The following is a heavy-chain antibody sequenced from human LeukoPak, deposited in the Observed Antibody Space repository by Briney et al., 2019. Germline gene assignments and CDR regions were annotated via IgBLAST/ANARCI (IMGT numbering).Heavy chain of an antibody. Sequence: PGGSLRLSCAASGFTFSSYWMSWVRQAPGKGLEWVANIKQEGSEKYYVDSVKGRFTISRDNAKNSLYLQMNSLRAEDTAVYYCASQTYYDFWSGYYYYYMDVWGKGTTVSVSS. CDR2: IKQEGSEK. V-gene: IGHV3-7*01. J-gene: IGHJ6*03. CDR3: ASQTYYDFWSGYYYYYMDV. D-gene: IGHD3-3*01. CDR1: GFTFSSYW.